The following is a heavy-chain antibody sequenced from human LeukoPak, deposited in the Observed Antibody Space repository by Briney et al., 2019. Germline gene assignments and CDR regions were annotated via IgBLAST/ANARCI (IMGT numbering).Heavy chain of an antibody. CDR3: AKDIIGWSFDY. CDR2: IGGDVRT. V-gene: IGHV3-23*01. CDR1: GFTFSSNA. D-gene: IGHD2-15*01. Sequence: GGSLRLSCEASGFTFSSNAMSWVRQAPGKGLEWVSGIGGDVRTHYADSVKGRFTISRDNSKNTMYLQMNSLRAEDTAVYYCAKDIIGWSFDYWGQGTLVTVSS. J-gene: IGHJ4*02.